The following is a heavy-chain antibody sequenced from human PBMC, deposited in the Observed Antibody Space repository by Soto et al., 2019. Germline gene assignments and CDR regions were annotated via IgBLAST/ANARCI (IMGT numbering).Heavy chain of an antibody. Sequence: QISWKGSGPTLVRPTQTLTLTCTFSGFSLSTTGGGVGWIRQPPGKALEWLALIYWDDDKRYSPSLKSRLTKTADTSKKTVILTIANKAATDTHTNYGAQSVRDYGLGREQANYFDPVGHGTLVTVSS. CDR3: AQSVRDYGLGREQANYFDP. V-gene: IGHV2-5*02. J-gene: IGHJ5*02. D-gene: IGHD1-7*01. CDR1: GFSLSTTGGG. CDR2: IYWDDDK.